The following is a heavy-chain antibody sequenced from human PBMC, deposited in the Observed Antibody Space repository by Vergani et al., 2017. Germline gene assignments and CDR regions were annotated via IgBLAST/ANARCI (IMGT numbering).Heavy chain of an antibody. J-gene: IGHJ3*02. V-gene: IGHV5-51*01. CDR2: IYPGDSDT. D-gene: IGHD1-26*01. CDR3: ARSGSYYFGRGGRGAAFDI. CDR1: GYSFTSYW. Sequence: EVQLVPSGAEVKTPGESLKISCKGSGYSFTSYWIGWVRQMPGKGLEWMGIIYPGDSDTRYSPSFQGQVTISADKSISTAYLQWSSLKASDTAMYYCARSGSYYFGRGGRGAAFDIWGQGTMVTVSS.